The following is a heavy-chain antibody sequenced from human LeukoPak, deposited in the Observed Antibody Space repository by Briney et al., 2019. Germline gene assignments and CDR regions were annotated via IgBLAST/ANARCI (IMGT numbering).Heavy chain of an antibody. CDR2: IRYDGSNK. CDR3: AKAPLEGNYYYYMDV. Sequence: AGSLRLSCAASGFTFSSYGMHWVRQAPGKGLKWVAFIRYDGSNKYYADSVKGRFTISRDNSKNTLYLQMNSLRAEDTAVYYCAKAPLEGNYYYYMDVWGKGTTVTVSS. J-gene: IGHJ6*03. V-gene: IGHV3-30*02. CDR1: GFTFSSYG.